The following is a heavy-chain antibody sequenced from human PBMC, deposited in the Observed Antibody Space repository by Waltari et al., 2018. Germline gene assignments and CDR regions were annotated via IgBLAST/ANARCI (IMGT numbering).Heavy chain of an antibody. D-gene: IGHD2-2*01. J-gene: IGHJ4*02. V-gene: IGHV4-34*01. CDR3: ARFYCSSTSCYFDY. Sequence: QVQLQQWGAGLLKPSETLSLTCAVYGGSFSGYYWSWIRQPPGKGLEWIGEINHSGSTNYNPSLKSRVTRSVDTSKNQFSLKLSSVTAADTAVYYCARFYCSSTSCYFDYWGQGTLVTVSS. CDR2: INHSGST. CDR1: GGSFSGYY.